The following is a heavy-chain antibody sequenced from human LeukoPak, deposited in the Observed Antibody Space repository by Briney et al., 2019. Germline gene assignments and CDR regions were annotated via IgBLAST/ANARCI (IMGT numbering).Heavy chain of an antibody. CDR2: IYYSGNT. J-gene: IGHJ5*02. Sequence: SETLSLTCTVSGGSISSSGSYWGWIRQPPGKGLEWIGSIYYSGNTYNPSLKSRVTISVDTSKNQFSLNLTSVNAADTAVYYCARHHHQPERYSSSHYNWFDPWGQGTLVTVSS. D-gene: IGHD6-13*01. CDR1: GGSISSSGSY. CDR3: ARHHHQPERYSSSHYNWFDP. V-gene: IGHV4-39*07.